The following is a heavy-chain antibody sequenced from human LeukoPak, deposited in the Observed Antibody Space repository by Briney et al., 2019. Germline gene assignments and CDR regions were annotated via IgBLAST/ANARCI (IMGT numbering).Heavy chain of an antibody. D-gene: IGHD3-10*01. CDR2: ISAYNGNT. CDR3: ARGGCYYGSGTYQYHFDY. J-gene: IGHJ4*02. CDR1: GYTFTMFG. Sequence: ASVKVSCKASGYTFTMFGISWVRQAPGQGLEWMGWISAYNGNTNYAQSLQGRLTMTTDTSTRTAYMELRSLRSDDTALYYCARGGCYYGSGTYQYHFDYWGQGTLVTVSS. V-gene: IGHV1-18*01.